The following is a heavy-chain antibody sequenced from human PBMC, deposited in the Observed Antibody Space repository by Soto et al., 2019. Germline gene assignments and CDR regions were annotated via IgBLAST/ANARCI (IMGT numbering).Heavy chain of an antibody. J-gene: IGHJ5*02. CDR1: GFTFSSYA. Sequence: GGSLRLSCAASGFTFSSYAMSWVRQAPGKGLEWVSAISGSGGSTYYADSVKGRFTISRDNSKNTLYLQMNSLRAEDTAVYYCAKDSAYDYIWGSYRNGFDPWGQGTLVTVSS. V-gene: IGHV3-23*01. CDR3: AKDSAYDYIWGSYRNGFDP. CDR2: ISGSGGST. D-gene: IGHD3-16*02.